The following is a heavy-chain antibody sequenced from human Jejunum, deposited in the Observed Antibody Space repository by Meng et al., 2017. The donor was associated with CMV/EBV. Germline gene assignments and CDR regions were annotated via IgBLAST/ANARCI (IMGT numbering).Heavy chain of an antibody. V-gene: IGHV4-39*01. CDR3: AGDRGQADY. J-gene: IGHJ4*02. Sequence: FTVSGCSLSSSVCYWGWIRQPPGKGLEWIGNMYDSGSTYYNPSLQSRVTISLDTSKNQFSLKLSSVTAADTAVYYCAGDRGQADYWGQGTLVTVSS. D-gene: IGHD3-10*01. CDR1: GCSLSSSVCY. CDR2: MYDSGST.